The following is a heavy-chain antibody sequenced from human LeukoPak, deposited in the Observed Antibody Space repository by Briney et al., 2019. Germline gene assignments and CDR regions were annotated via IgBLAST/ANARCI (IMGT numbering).Heavy chain of an antibody. CDR2: ISAYNGNT. CDR1: GYTFTSYG. Sequence: ASVKVSCKASGYTFTSYGISRVRQAPGQGLEWMGWISAYNGNTNYAQKLQGRVTMTTDTSTSTAYMELRSLRSDDTAVHYCARAGRGYCSGGSCPNFDYWGQGTLVTVSS. J-gene: IGHJ4*02. V-gene: IGHV1-18*01. CDR3: ARAGRGYCSGGSCPNFDY. D-gene: IGHD2-15*01.